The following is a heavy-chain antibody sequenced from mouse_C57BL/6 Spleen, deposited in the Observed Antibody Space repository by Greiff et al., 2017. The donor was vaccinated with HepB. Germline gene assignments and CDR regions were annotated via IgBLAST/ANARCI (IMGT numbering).Heavy chain of an antibody. Sequence: QVQLQQPGAELVKPGASVKLSCKASGYTFTSYWMHWVKQRPGQGLEWIGMIHPNSGSTNYNEKFKSKATLTVDKSSSTAYMQLSSLTSEDSAVYYCARYDYDEGYCAMDYWGQGTSVTVSS. CDR1: GYTFTSYW. V-gene: IGHV1-64*01. CDR3: ARYDYDEGYCAMDY. CDR2: IHPNSGST. D-gene: IGHD2-4*01. J-gene: IGHJ4*01.